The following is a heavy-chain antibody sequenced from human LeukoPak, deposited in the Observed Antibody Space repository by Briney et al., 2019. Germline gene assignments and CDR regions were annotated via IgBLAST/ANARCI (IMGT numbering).Heavy chain of an antibody. V-gene: IGHV3-21*01. J-gene: IGHJ4*02. CDR1: GLTLRSYR. D-gene: IGHD3-16*01. CDR2: ISSSGNYI. CDR3: ARFGGGMDDY. Sequence: GGSLRPSCAASGLTLRSYRMNWVRQAPGKGLEWVSSISSSGNYIYYADSVKGRFTISRDNAKNSLYLQMNSLRAEDTAVYYCARFGGGMDDYWGQGTLVTVSS.